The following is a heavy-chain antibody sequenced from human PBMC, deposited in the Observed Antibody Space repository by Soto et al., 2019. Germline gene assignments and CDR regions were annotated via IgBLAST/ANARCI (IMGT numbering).Heavy chain of an antibody. Sequence: PGGSLRLSCAASGFTFSTYAMTWVRQAPGKGLEWVSGISWNSGGIGYADSVKGRFTISRDNAKNSLYLQMDRLRPEDTAFYYCAKSPHDILIGSAFDYWGQGTLVT. CDR1: GFTFSTYA. V-gene: IGHV3-9*01. J-gene: IGHJ4*02. D-gene: IGHD3-9*01. CDR2: ISWNSGGI. CDR3: AKSPHDILIGSAFDY.